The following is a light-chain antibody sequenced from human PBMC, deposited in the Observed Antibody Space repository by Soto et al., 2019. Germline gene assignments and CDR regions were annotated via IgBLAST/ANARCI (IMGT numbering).Light chain of an antibody. CDR3: LQHNSYPFT. CDR2: AAS. J-gene: IGKJ3*01. V-gene: IGKV1D-17*01. CDR1: QGISNY. Sequence: NIQMTQSPSAMSASVGDRVTITCRASQGISNYLAWFQQKPGKVPKHLIYAASTLQSGVPSRFSGCGSGTEFTLTISSLQSEDFATYYCLQHNSYPFTFGPGTKVDIK.